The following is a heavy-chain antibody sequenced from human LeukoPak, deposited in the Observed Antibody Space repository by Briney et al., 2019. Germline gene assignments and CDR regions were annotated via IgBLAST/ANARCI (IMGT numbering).Heavy chain of an antibody. V-gene: IGHV4-34*01. Sequence: SEPLSLTCAVYGGSFSGYYWSWIRQPPGKGLEWIGEINHSGSTNYNPSLKSRVTISVDTSKNQFSLKLSSVTAADTAVYYCARAHLSSGWRPNYFDYWGQGTLVTVSS. CDR1: GGSFSGYY. J-gene: IGHJ4*02. CDR3: ARAHLSSGWRPNYFDY. CDR2: INHSGST. D-gene: IGHD6-19*01.